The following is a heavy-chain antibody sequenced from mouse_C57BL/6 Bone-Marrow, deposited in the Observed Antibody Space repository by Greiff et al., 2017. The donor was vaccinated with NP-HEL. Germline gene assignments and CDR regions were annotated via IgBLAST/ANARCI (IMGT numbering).Heavy chain of an antibody. CDR2: LWSGGST. V-gene: IGHV2-2*01. Sequence: QVQLQQSGPGLVQPSQSLSITCTVSGFSLTSYGVHWVRQSPGKGRGGRGGLWSGGSTDYNAAFISRLSISKDNSKSQVFFKMNSLQADDTAIYYCASITTVVAHWYFDVWGTGTTVTVSS. CDR1: GFSLTSYG. J-gene: IGHJ1*03. CDR3: ASITTVVAHWYFDV. D-gene: IGHD1-1*01.